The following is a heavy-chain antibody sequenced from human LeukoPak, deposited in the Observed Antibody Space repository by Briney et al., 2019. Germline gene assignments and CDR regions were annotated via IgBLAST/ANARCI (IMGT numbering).Heavy chain of an antibody. CDR2: INPNSGGT. CDR3: ARQRVVAATPDAFDI. Sequence: ASVKVSCKASGYIFTGYYMHWVRQAPGQGLEWMGRINPNSGGTNYAQKFQGRVTITTDESTSTAYMELSSLRSEDTAVYYCARQRVVAATPDAFDIWGQGTMVTVSS. J-gene: IGHJ3*02. V-gene: IGHV1-2*06. CDR1: GYIFTGYY. D-gene: IGHD2-15*01.